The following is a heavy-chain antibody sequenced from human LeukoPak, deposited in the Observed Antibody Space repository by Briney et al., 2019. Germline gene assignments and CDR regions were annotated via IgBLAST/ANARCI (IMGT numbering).Heavy chain of an antibody. CDR3: AKLMEVITVNDAFDI. CDR2: ISGSGGST. J-gene: IGHJ3*02. Sequence: GGSLRLSCAASGFTFSSYAMSWVRQAPGKGLEWVSAISGSGGSTYYADSVKGRFTISRDNSKNTLYLQMNSLRAEDTAVYYCAKLMEVITVNDAFDIWDQGTMATVSS. CDR1: GFTFSSYA. D-gene: IGHD3-10*01. V-gene: IGHV3-23*01.